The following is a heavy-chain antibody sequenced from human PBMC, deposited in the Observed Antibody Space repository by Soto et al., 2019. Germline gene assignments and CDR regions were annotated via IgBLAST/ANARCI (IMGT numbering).Heavy chain of an antibody. Sequence: EVQLVESGGGLVQPGGSLRLSCTASGFTFSDSWMTWVRQAPGKGLEWVARIKPDESEKKYADSVKGRFSISRDNAKNSMNLQMDSLRGEETAVYYCVRGGSNYASWGQGTLVTVSS. CDR3: VRGGSNYAS. CDR1: GFTFSDSW. V-gene: IGHV3-7*01. D-gene: IGHD4-4*01. CDR2: IKPDESEK. J-gene: IGHJ5*02.